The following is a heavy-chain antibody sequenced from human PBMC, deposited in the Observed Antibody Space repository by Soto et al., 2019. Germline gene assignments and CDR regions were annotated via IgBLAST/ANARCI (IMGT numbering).Heavy chain of an antibody. CDR1: GFTFSSHA. V-gene: IGHV3-23*01. J-gene: IGHJ4*02. CDR2: ITGSGDST. D-gene: IGHD6-19*01. Sequence: EVQLLESGGGLVQPGGSLRLSCAVSGFTFSSHAMSWVRQAPGKGLECVSSITGSGDSTYYADSVKGRFTLSRDKSKSTLYLQMNSLRAEDTAVYYCAIDLQLSGWLSAQTFDYWGQGTQVTVSS. CDR3: AIDLQLSGWLSAQTFDY.